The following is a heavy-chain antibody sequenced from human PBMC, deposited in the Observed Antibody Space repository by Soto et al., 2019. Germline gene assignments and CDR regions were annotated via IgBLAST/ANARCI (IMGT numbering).Heavy chain of an antibody. CDR3: ASSRSYCGGDCYSLYFDP. CDR2: IYYSGST. V-gene: IGHV4-59*01. D-gene: IGHD2-21*02. J-gene: IGHJ4*02. Sequence: SETLSLTCTVSGGSISSYYWSWIRQPPGKGLEWIGYIYYSGSTNYNPSLKSRVTISVDTSKNQFSLKLSSVTAADTAVYYCASSRSYCGGDCYSLYFDPWGQGTLVTVSS. CDR1: GGSISSYY.